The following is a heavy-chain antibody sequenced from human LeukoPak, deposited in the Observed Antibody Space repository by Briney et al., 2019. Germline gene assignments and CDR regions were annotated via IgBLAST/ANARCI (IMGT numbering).Heavy chain of an antibody. CDR2: ISGSGGST. Sequence: QAGGSLRLSCAASGFTFSSYAMSWVRQAPGKGLEWVSAISGSGGSTYYADSVKGRFTISRDNSKNTLYLHMNSLRADDTAVYYCARVKRGGSCYSPWGQGTLVTVSS. V-gene: IGHV3-23*01. CDR1: GFTFSSYA. D-gene: IGHD2-15*01. CDR3: ARVKRGGSCYSP. J-gene: IGHJ5*02.